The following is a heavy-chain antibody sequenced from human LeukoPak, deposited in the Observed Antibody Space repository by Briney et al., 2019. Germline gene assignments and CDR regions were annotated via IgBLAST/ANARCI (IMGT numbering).Heavy chain of an antibody. Sequence: ASVKVSCKASGYTFTSCAMNWVRQAPGQGLEWMGWINTNTGNPTYAQGFTGRFVFSLDTSVSTAYLQISSLKAEDTAVYYCARSHLRYCRGDRCNPHDYWGQGTLVTVSS. D-gene: IGHD2-21*01. CDR1: GYTFTSCA. CDR3: ARSHLRYCRGDRCNPHDY. CDR2: INTNTGNP. V-gene: IGHV7-4-1*02. J-gene: IGHJ4*02.